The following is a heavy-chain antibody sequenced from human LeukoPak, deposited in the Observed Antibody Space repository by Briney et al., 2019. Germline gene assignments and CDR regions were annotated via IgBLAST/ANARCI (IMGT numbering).Heavy chain of an antibody. V-gene: IGHV3-30*09. CDR3: ARPLMGATSRAFDI. Sequence: GRSLRLSCAASGFTFSNYAMHWVRQAPGKGLEWVAVISYDGSNKYYADSVKGRFAISRDNSKNTLYLQMNSLRAEDTAVYYCARPLMGATSRAFDIWGQGTMVTVSS. CDR1: GFTFSNYA. J-gene: IGHJ3*02. D-gene: IGHD1-26*01. CDR2: ISYDGSNK.